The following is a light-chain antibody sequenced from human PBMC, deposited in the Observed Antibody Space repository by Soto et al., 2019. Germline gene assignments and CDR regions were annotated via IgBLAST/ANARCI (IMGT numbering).Light chain of an antibody. CDR1: SSDVGGYNS. Sequence: QAASVSGSPGQSITISCTGTSSDVGGYNSVSWYQHHPGKAPKLMIYDVSSRPSWVSNRFSGSKSGNTASLTVSGLQAEDEAHYYCSSYTSSGIYVVFGGGTKLTVL. CDR3: SSYTSSGIYVV. V-gene: IGLV2-14*03. J-gene: IGLJ2*01. CDR2: DVS.